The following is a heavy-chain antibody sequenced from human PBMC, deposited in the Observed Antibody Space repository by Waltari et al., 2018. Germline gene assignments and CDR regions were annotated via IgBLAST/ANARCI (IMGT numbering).Heavy chain of an antibody. Sequence: QVQLQQWGAGLLKPSETLSLTCAVYGGSFSGYYWSWIRQSPGKGLEWIGEINHSGSTNSTPALQSRVAISGETSQNQFSLKVSSVTAADTAVYYCARHVVVVAATPWFDPWGQGTLVTVSS. J-gene: IGHJ5*02. D-gene: IGHD2-15*01. CDR3: ARHVVVVAATPWFDP. CDR1: GGSFSGYY. CDR2: INHSGST. V-gene: IGHV4-34*01.